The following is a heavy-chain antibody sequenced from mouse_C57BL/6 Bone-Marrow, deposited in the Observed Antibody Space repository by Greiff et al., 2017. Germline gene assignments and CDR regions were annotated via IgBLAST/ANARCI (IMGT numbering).Heavy chain of an antibody. J-gene: IGHJ3*01. CDR2: ISYDGSN. CDR1: GYSITSGYY. Sequence: DVKLQESGPGLVKPSQSLSLTCSVTGYSITSGYYWNWIRQFPGNKLEWMGFISYDGSNNYNPSLKNRISITRDTSKNQFFLKVNSVTTEDTATYYCARDFPIAYWGQGTLVTVSA. V-gene: IGHV3-6*01. CDR3: ARDFPIAY.